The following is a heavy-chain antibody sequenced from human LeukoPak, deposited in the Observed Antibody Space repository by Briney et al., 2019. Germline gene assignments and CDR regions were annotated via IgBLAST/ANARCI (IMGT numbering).Heavy chain of an antibody. D-gene: IGHD1-26*01. CDR1: GFTFDDYA. CDR3: AKDGANRGSYFDY. V-gene: IGHV3-9*01. CDR2: ISWNSGSI. Sequence: QSGGSLRFSCAASGFTFDDYAMHWVRQAPGKGLEWVSGISWNSGSIGYADSVKGRFTISRDNAKNSLYLQMNSLRAEDTALYYCAKDGANRGSYFDYWGQGTLVTVSS. J-gene: IGHJ4*02.